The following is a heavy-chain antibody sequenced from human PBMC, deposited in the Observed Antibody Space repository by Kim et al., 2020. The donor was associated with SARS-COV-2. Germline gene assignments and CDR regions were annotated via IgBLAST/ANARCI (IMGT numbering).Heavy chain of an antibody. V-gene: IGHV3-21*01. D-gene: IGHD6-13*01. J-gene: IGHJ3*02. CDR2: ISSSSSYI. Sequence: GGSLRLSCAASGFTFSSYSMNWVRQAPGKGLEWVSSISSSSSYIYYADSVKGRFTISRDNAKNSLYLQMNSLRAEDTAVYYCARALEEQQLVRSTHDAFDIWGQGTMVTVSS. CDR3: ARALEEQQLVRSTHDAFDI. CDR1: GFTFSSYS.